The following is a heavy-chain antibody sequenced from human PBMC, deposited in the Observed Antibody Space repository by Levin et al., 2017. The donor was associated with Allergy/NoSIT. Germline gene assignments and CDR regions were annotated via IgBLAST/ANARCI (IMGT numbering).Heavy chain of an antibody. J-gene: IGHJ5*02. CDR1: GDSVSSTSAA. D-gene: IGHD2-15*01. CDR2: TYYRSKWYN. CDR3: ARDSRYCSGGSCYSGWFDP. V-gene: IGHV6-1*01. Sequence: SQTLSLTCAISGDSVSSTSAAWNWIRQSPSRGLEWLGRTYYRSKWYNDYAVFVKSRITINPDTSKNQFSLQLNSVTPEDTAVYYCARDSRYCSGGSCYSGWFDPWGQGTLVTVSS.